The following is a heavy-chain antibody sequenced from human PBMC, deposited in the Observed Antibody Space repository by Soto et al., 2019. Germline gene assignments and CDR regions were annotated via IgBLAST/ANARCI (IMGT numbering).Heavy chain of an antibody. CDR2: INPSGGST. V-gene: IGHV1-46*01. Sequence: QVQLVQSGAEVKKPGASVKVSCKASGYTFTNYYIHWVRQAPGQGLEWMGIINPSGGSTDYTQKFQDRVTMSRDTSTSTVYMELSSLISKDTAVYYCARDHRLLWFGELLIWGQGTLVTVSS. CDR1: GYTFTNYY. J-gene: IGHJ4*02. CDR3: ARDHRLLWFGELLI. D-gene: IGHD3-10*01.